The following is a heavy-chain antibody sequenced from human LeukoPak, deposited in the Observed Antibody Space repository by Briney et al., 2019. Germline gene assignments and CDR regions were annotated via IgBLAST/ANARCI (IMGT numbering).Heavy chain of an antibody. CDR1: GGSISSSSYY. Sequence: SETLSLTCTVSGGSISSSSYYWGWIRQPPGKGLEWIGSIYYSGSTYYNPSLKSRVTISVDTSKNQFSLKLSSVTAADTAVYYCARSSRVLRGFDPWGQGTLVTVSS. V-gene: IGHV4-39*01. D-gene: IGHD3-10*01. CDR2: IYYSGST. CDR3: ARSSRVLRGFDP. J-gene: IGHJ5*02.